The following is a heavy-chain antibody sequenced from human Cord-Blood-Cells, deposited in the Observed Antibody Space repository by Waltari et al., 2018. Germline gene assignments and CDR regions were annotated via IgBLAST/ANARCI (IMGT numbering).Heavy chain of an antibody. CDR1: GYTFTSYA. CDR3: ARPYCSGGSCYWYFDL. V-gene: IGHV1-3*01. Sequence: QVQLVQSGAEVKKPGASVKVSCKASGYTFTSYAMHWVRQAPGQRLEWMGWSNACNGNTKYSQKCQGRVTITRDTSASTAYMELSSVRSEDTAVYYCARPYCSGGSCYWYFDLWGRGTLVTGSS. J-gene: IGHJ2*01. D-gene: IGHD2-15*01. CDR2: SNACNGNT.